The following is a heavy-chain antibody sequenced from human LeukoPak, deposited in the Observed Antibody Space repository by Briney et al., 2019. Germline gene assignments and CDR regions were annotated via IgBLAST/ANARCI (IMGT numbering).Heavy chain of an antibody. J-gene: IGHJ4*02. CDR3: AKTTYYYDSSGYYN. V-gene: IGHV3-23*01. D-gene: IGHD3-22*01. CDR2: ISDNGGST. CDR1: GFIFSSSG. Sequence: GGTLRLSCAASGFIFSSSGMSWVRQAPGKGLEGVSTISDNGGSTYYPDSVKGRFTISRDNSKNTLYLQMNSLRAEDTAVYYCAKTTYYYDSSGYYNWGQGTLVTVSS.